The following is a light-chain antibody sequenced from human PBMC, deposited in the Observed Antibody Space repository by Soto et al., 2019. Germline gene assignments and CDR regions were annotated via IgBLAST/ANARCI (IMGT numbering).Light chain of an antibody. CDR2: EVS. CDR3: SSYSSTGTAV. V-gene: IGLV2-14*01. Sequence: QSALTQPASVSGSPGQSITISCTGTNSDVGTYNYVSWFQQHPGKAPKLIIYEVSSRPSGVSNRFSASKSGNTASLTISGLQAEDEADYYCSSYSSTGTAVFGGGTKVTVL. CDR1: NSDVGTYNY. J-gene: IGLJ2*01.